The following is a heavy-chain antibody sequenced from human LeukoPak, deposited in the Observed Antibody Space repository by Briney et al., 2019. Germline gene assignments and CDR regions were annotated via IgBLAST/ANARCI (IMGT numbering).Heavy chain of an antibody. CDR2: IYSGGST. Sequence: GGSLRLSCAASGLTVSSNYMSWVRQAPGKGLEWVSGIYSGGSTYYADSVKGRFTISRDNSRNTLYLQMNSLRAEDTAVYYCARGRSSGYYDPGYFDYWGQGTLVTVSS. D-gene: IGHD3-22*01. CDR1: GLTVSSNY. CDR3: ARGRSSGYYDPGYFDY. V-gene: IGHV3-66*01. J-gene: IGHJ4*02.